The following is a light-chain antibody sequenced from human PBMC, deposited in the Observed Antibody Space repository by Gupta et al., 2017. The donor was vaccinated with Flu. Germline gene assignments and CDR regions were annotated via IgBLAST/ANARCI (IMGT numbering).Light chain of an antibody. CDR1: QSVSSW. Sequence: DIQMTQSPSTLSASVGDRVTITCRASQSVSSWLAWYQQKPGKAPKVLISKASSLESGVPSRFSGSGSGTEFTLTISSLQPDDFATYYCQQYNSFPCTFGQGTNLEIK. CDR2: KAS. CDR3: QQYNSFPCT. J-gene: IGKJ2*02. V-gene: IGKV1-5*03.